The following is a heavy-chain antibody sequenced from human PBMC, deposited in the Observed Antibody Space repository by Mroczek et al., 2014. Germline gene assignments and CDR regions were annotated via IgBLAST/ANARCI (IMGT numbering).Heavy chain of an antibody. CDR1: GGSFSGYY. Sequence: QVQLQQWGAGLLKPSETLSLTCAVYGGSFSGYYWSWIRQPPGKGLEWIGEINHSGSTNYNPSLKSRVTISVDTSKNQFSLKLSSVTAADTAVYYCARGCSSTSCSAYGMDVWGQGTHGSPSP. D-gene: IGHD2-2*01. CDR2: INHSGST. CDR3: ARGCSSTSCSAYGMDV. V-gene: IGHV4-34*01. J-gene: IGHJ6*02.